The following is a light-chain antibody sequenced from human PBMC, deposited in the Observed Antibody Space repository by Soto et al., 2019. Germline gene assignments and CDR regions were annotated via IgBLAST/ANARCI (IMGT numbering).Light chain of an antibody. CDR2: WAS. V-gene: IGKV4-1*01. CDR1: QSVLYSSTNKNY. CDR3: QQYYSSPQT. J-gene: IGKJ4*01. Sequence: DIVMTQSPDSLAVSLGERATINCKSSQSVLYSSTNKNYLAWYQQKPGQPPKLLIYWASTRESGVPDRFSGSGSGTDFTLTISSLRAEDVAVYYCQQYYSSPQTFGGGTKVEIK.